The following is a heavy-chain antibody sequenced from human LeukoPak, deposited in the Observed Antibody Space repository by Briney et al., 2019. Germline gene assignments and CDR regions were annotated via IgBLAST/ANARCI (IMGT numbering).Heavy chain of an antibody. CDR2: IYYSGST. CDR3: ARGFTMVQGVIFDH. J-gene: IGHJ4*02. V-gene: IGHV4-59*09. D-gene: IGHD3-10*01. Sequence: GYIYYSGSTNYNPSLKSRVTISVDTSKNQFSLKLSSVTAADTAVYYCARGFTMVQGVIFDHWGQGTLVTVSS.